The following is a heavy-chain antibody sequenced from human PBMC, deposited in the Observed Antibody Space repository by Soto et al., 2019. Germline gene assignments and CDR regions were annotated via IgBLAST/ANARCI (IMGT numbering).Heavy chain of an antibody. Sequence: SETLSLTCTVSGGSVSSSSYYWNWFRRPPGKGLEWIGYIYNSGSTNYNPSLKSRVTMSVDTSKNQFSLKLSSVTAADTAVYYCAGASPYSGSYSYFDNWGQGTLVTVSS. CDR2: IYNSGST. V-gene: IGHV4-61*01. D-gene: IGHD1-26*01. J-gene: IGHJ4*02. CDR1: GGSVSSSSYY. CDR3: AGASPYSGSYSYFDN.